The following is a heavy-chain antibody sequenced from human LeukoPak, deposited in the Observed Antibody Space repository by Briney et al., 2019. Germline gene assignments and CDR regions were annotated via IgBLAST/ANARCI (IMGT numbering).Heavy chain of an antibody. Sequence: ASVKVSCKASGYTFTSYGISWVRQAPGQGLEWMGWISAYSGNTNYAQKLQGRVTMTTDTSTSTAHMELRSLRSDDTAVYYCARGRRYSSGSVVDYWGQGTLVTVSS. V-gene: IGHV1-18*01. CDR3: ARGRRYSSGSVVDY. CDR1: GYTFTSYG. CDR2: ISAYSGNT. D-gene: IGHD6-19*01. J-gene: IGHJ4*02.